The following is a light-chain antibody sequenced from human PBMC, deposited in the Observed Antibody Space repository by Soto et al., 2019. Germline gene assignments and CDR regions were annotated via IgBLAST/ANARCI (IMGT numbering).Light chain of an antibody. CDR1: QGISNY. V-gene: IGKV1-27*01. Sequence: DIQMTQSPSSLSASVGDRVTITCRASQGISNYLAWYQQKPGKVPQLLIYATSTVQSGVPFRFSGSGSGTEFTLTISSLQPEDVGTYYCQKYNSVPSFGPGTRVEIK. J-gene: IGKJ3*01. CDR3: QKYNSVPS. CDR2: ATS.